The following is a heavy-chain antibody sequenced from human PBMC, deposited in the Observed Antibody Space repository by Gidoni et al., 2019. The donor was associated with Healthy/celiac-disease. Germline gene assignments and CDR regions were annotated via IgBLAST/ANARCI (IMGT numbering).Heavy chain of an antibody. J-gene: IGHJ4*02. Sequence: QVQLVQSGAEVKKPGSSVKVSCKASGGTFSSYAISWVRQAPGQGLEWMGGIIPIFGTANYAQKFQGRVTSTADESTSTAYMELSSLRSEDTAVYYCARDRYGYGGNSGVAYWGQGTLVTVSS. CDR2: IIPIFGTA. V-gene: IGHV1-69*01. D-gene: IGHD4-17*01. CDR1: GGTFSSYA. CDR3: ARDRYGYGGNSGVAY.